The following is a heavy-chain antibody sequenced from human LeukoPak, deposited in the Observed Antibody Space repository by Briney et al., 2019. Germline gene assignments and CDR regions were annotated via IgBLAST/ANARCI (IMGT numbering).Heavy chain of an antibody. J-gene: IGHJ4*02. D-gene: IGHD4-11*01. CDR2: ISSSGSTI. V-gene: IGHV3-11*04. Sequence: RGSLRLSCAASGFTFSDYYMSWIRQAPGKGLEWVSYISSSGSTIYYAASVKGRFTISRDNAKNSLYLQMNSLRAEDTAVYYCARVLYSNYLEYWGQGTLVTVSS. CDR1: GFTFSDYY. CDR3: ARVLYSNYLEY.